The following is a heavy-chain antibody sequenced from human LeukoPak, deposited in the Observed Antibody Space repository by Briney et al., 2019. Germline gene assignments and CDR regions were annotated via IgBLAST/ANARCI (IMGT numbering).Heavy chain of an antibody. CDR1: GGSISSGSYY. CDR2: INTSGST. Sequence: SETLSLTCTVSGGSISSGSYYWSWIRQPAGKGLEWIGRINTSGSTSYNPSLKSRVTISVDTSKNQFSLKLSSVTAADTAVYYCARDGSYRWFDPWGQGTLVTVSS. CDR3: ARDGSYRWFDP. D-gene: IGHD1-26*01. V-gene: IGHV4-61*02. J-gene: IGHJ5*02.